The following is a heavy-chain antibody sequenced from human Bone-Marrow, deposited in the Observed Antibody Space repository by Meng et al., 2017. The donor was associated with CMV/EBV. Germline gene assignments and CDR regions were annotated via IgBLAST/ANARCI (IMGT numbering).Heavy chain of an antibody. J-gene: IGHJ3*02. D-gene: IGHD3-22*01. Sequence: GESLKISCAASGFTFSSYWMSWVRQAPGKGMEWVANIKQDGSEKYYVDSVKGRFTISRDNAKNSLYLQMNSLRAEDTAVYYCARDFGSGYSGGAFDIWGQGTMVTVSS. CDR3: ARDFGSGYSGGAFDI. CDR1: GFTFSSYW. V-gene: IGHV3-7*01. CDR2: IKQDGSEK.